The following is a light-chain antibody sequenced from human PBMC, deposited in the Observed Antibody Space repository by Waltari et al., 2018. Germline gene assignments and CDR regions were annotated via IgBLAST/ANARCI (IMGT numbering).Light chain of an antibody. CDR3: QQYYSTPFT. J-gene: IGKJ3*01. V-gene: IGKV4-1*01. CDR2: WAS. Sequence: DIVMTQSPDSLAVSLGERTSINCKASQSVLYSSDNKNYLAWYRQKPGQPPNLLIYWASTRESGVPGRFSGSGSGTDFTLTISSLQAEDVAVYYCQQYYSTPFTFGPGTKVDIK. CDR1: QSVLYSSDNKNY.